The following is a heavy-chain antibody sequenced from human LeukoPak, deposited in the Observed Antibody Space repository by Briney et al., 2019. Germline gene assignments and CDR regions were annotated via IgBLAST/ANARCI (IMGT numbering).Heavy chain of an antibody. CDR2: INPNSGGA. Sequence: GASVKVSCKASGYTFTGYYMHWVRQAPGQGLEWMGWINPNSGGASYAQKFQGRVTMTTDTSTSTAYMELRSLRSDDTAVYYCARDYCSSTSCYDVGFDYWGQGTLVTVSS. D-gene: IGHD2-2*01. V-gene: IGHV1-2*02. CDR1: GYTFTGYY. J-gene: IGHJ4*02. CDR3: ARDYCSSTSCYDVGFDY.